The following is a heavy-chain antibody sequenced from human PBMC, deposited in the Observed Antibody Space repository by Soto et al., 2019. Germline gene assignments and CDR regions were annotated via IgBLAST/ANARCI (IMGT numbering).Heavy chain of an antibody. D-gene: IGHD2-2*01. J-gene: IGHJ3*02. Sequence: GGSLRLSCAASGFTFSSYWMSWVRQAPGKGLEWVANIKQDGSGKYYVDSVKGRFTISRDNAKNSLYLQMNSLRAEDTAVYYCARGLRYCSSTSCYGDAFDIWGQGTMVTVSS. CDR2: IKQDGSGK. CDR1: GFTFSSYW. CDR3: ARGLRYCSSTSCYGDAFDI. V-gene: IGHV3-7*04.